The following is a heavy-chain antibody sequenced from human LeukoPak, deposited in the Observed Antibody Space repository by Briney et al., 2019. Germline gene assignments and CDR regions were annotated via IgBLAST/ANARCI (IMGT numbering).Heavy chain of an antibody. V-gene: IGHV1-18*01. CDR3: ARDLSRGRYGDPSPFDY. CDR2: ISAYNGNT. CDR1: GGTFSSYA. J-gene: IGHJ4*02. D-gene: IGHD4-17*01. Sequence: ASVKVSCKASGGTFSSYAISWVRQAPGQGLEWMGWISAYNGNTNYAQKLQGRVTMTTDTSTSTAYMELRSLRSDDTAVYYCARDLSRGRYGDPSPFDYWGQGTLVTVPS.